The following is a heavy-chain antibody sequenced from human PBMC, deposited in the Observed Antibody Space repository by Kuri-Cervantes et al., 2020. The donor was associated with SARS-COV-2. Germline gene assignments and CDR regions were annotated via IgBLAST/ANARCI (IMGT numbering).Heavy chain of an antibody. CDR2: IVVGSGKK. Sequence: SVKVSCKASGFTFTSSAMQWVRQARGKRLEWIGWIVVGSGKKNYAQKFQERVTITRDMSTSTAYMELSSLRSEDTAVYYCATDETTITTRGYDAFDIWGQGTMVTV. CDR1: GFTFTSSA. J-gene: IGHJ3*02. CDR3: ATDETTITTRGYDAFDI. V-gene: IGHV1-58*02. D-gene: IGHD4-11*01.